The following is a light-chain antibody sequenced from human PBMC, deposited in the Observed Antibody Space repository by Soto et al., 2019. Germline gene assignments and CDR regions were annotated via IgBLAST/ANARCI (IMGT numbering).Light chain of an antibody. CDR1: QSVSSNY. V-gene: IGKV3-20*01. J-gene: IGKJ5*01. CDR3: QQYPNPPIT. Sequence: EIVLTQSPGTLSLSPGERATLSCRASQSVSSNYLAWYQQIPGQAPRLLIYGVSSRAAGIPDRFSGSGSGTDFTLTINRLEPEDFAVYYCQQYPNPPITFGQGTRLEIK. CDR2: GVS.